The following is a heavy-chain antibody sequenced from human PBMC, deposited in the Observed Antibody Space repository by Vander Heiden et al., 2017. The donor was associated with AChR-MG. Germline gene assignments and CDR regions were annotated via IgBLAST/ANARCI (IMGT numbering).Heavy chain of an antibody. J-gene: IGHJ4*02. D-gene: IGHD3-22*01. CDR2: IKSKGDGGAS. V-gene: IGHV3-15*05. Sequence: EVQLVESGGGPVEPGGSFRPSFAAAGFTFNNAWMSWGRQAPGEGLEWVGRIKSKGDGGASDYARPVKGRFTISRDDSRNTLYLEMSSLRTEDTAVYYCIYTSVWGCDFDYWGQGTLVTVSS. CDR1: GFTFNNAW. CDR3: IYTSVWGCDFDY.